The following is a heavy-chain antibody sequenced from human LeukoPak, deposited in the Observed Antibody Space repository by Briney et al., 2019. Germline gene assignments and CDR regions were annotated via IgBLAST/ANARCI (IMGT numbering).Heavy chain of an antibody. CDR2: MNPNSGNT. Sequence: GASVKVSCKASGYTFTSYDINWVRQATGQGLEWMGWMNPNSGNTGYAQKFQGRVTMTRNTSISTAYMELSSLRSEDTAVYYCARVGIAAAGMTIDYWGQGTXXTVS. V-gene: IGHV1-8*01. D-gene: IGHD6-13*01. J-gene: IGHJ4*02. CDR1: GYTFTSYD. CDR3: ARVGIAAAGMTIDY.